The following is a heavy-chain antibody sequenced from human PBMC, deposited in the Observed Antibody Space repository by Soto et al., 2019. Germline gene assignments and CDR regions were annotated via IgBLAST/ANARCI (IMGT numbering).Heavy chain of an antibody. CDR2: IIPILGIA. CDR1: GGTFSSYP. J-gene: IGHJ4*02. D-gene: IGHD1-26*01. V-gene: IGHV1-69*02. CDR3: ARLAAGPWDFDY. Sequence: QVQLVQSGAEVKKPGSSVKVSCKASGGTFSSYPISWVRQAPGQGLEWMGRIIPILGIANYAQKFQGRVTITADKSTSTAYMELSSLRSEDTAVYYCARLAAGPWDFDYWGQGTLVTVSS.